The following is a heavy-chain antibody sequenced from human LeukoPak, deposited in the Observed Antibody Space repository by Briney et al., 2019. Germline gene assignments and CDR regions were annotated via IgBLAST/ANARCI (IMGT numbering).Heavy chain of an antibody. D-gene: IGHD3-22*01. CDR2: IDWDDDK. Sequence: ESGPTLVNPTQTLTLTCTFSGFSLTTSGMCVSWIRQPPGKALEWLALIDWDDDKYYNTSLKTRLTISKDTSKNQVVLTMTNMDPVDTATYYCARIYYFDIGGYVFDIWGQGTMVTVSS. V-gene: IGHV2-70*01. CDR3: ARIYYFDIGGYVFDI. CDR1: GFSLTTSGMC. J-gene: IGHJ3*02.